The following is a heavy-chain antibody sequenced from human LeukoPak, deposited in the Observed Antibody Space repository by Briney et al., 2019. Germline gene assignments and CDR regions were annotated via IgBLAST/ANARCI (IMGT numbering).Heavy chain of an antibody. Sequence: HPGGSLRLSCAASGFTFSSYAMSGVRQAPGKGVDWVSAISGSGGSKYSADSVKGPFTISRDNFKNKLYLQMNSLRADATAVYYCAKDPRIAVAGEPLDYWGQGTLVTVSS. CDR3: AKDPRIAVAGEPLDY. CDR2: ISGSGGSK. J-gene: IGHJ4*02. CDR1: GFTFSSYA. V-gene: IGHV3-23*01. D-gene: IGHD6-19*01.